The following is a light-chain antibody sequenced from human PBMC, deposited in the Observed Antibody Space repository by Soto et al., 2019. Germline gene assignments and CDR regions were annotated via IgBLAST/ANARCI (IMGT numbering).Light chain of an antibody. CDR3: QQYNYRRLYA. CDR2: GAS. CDR1: QSLGTN. V-gene: IGKV3-15*01. Sequence: EIVMTQSPATLSVSPGERATLSCRASQSLGTNLAWYQQTPGQAPRLLIYGASTRATGIPDRFSGSGSETEFTLTISSLQSEDFAVYYCQQYNYRRLYAFGQGTKLEIK. J-gene: IGKJ2*01.